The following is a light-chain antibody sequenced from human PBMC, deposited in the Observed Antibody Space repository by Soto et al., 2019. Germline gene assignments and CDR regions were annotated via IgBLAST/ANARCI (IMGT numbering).Light chain of an antibody. J-gene: IGKJ4*01. Sequence: DIHMTQSPSTLSASVGDRVTITCRASQIVSSRLAWYQQKPWKAPKVLIYDAASLNIGVPSRFSGSGSETDFTLTISSLQPEDFAIYYCQQYNSFSLTFGGGTKVEIK. CDR2: DAA. CDR1: QIVSSR. V-gene: IGKV1-5*01. CDR3: QQYNSFSLT.